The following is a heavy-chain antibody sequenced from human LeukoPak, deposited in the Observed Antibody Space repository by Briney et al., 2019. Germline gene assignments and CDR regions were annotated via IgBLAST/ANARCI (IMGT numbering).Heavy chain of an antibody. CDR2: IYYSGST. V-gene: IGHV4-59*01. D-gene: IGHD1-26*01. CDR1: GGSISSYY. Sequence: PSETLSLTCTVSGGSISSYYWSWIRQPPGKGLEWIGYIYYSGSTNYNPSLKSRVTISVDTSKNQFSLKLSSVTVADTAVYYCAREIPGIVGATYFDYWGQGTLVTVSS. J-gene: IGHJ4*02. CDR3: AREIPGIVGATYFDY.